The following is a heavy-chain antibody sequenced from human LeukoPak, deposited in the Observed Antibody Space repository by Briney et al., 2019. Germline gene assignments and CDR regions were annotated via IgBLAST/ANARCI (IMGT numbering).Heavy chain of an antibody. D-gene: IGHD2-15*01. V-gene: IGHV3-48*01. J-gene: IGHJ5*02. CDR1: GFTFSSYS. CDR3: ARDAASGNNWFDP. Sequence: GGSLRLSCAASGFTFSSYSMNWVRQAPGKGLEWISYISPSSTSIYYADSVKGRFTISRDNAEKSLYLQMNSLRAEHTAVYYCARDAASGNNWFDPWGQGTPVTVSS. CDR2: ISPSSTSI.